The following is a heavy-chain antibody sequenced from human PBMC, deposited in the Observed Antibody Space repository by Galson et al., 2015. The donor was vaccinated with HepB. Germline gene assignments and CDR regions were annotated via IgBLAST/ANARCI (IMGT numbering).Heavy chain of an antibody. CDR3: ARVLKLATWGFDP. V-gene: IGHV3-23*01. J-gene: IGHJ5*02. CDR1: GFTFSNHA. D-gene: IGHD1-1*01. CDR2: IEAIDSRT. Sequence: SLRLSCAASGFTFSNHAMTWVRQAPGKGLEWLSGIEAIDSRTYHAESVKGRFTISRDNSKNTVYLRMNGLRVDGTAVYFCARVLKLATWGFDPWGQGTLVTVSS.